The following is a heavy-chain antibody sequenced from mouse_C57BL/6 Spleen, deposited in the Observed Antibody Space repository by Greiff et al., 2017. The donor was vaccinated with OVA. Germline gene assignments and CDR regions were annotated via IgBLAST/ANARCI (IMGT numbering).Heavy chain of an antibody. CDR2: ISSGGSYT. CDR3: ARHEGFQDY. J-gene: IGHJ4*01. CDR1: GFTFSSYG. Sequence: EVKVVESGGDLVKPGGSLKLSCAASGFTFSSYGMSWVRQTPDKRLEWVATISSGGSYTYYPDSVKGRFTISRDNAKNTLYLQMSSLKSDDTAMYYCARHEGFQDYWGQGTSVTVSS. V-gene: IGHV5-6*01.